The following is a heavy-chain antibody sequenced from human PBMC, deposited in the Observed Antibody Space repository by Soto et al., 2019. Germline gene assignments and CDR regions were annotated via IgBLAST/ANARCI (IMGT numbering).Heavy chain of an antibody. CDR1: GYSISSGYY. CDR3: ARIPVDTYMIYWFDP. Sequence: PSETLSLTCAVSGYSISSGYYWGWIRQPPGKGLEWIGSTYHSGSTYYNPSLKSRVTISVDTSKNQFSLKLSSVTAADTAVYYCARIPVDTYMIYWFDPWGQGTQVTVSS. J-gene: IGHJ5*02. V-gene: IGHV4-38-2*01. D-gene: IGHD5-18*01. CDR2: TYHSGST.